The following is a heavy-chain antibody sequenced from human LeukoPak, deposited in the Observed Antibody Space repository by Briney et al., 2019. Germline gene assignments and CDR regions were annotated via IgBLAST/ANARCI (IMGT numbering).Heavy chain of an antibody. J-gene: IGHJ3*02. D-gene: IGHD6-19*01. CDR3: AREGWYSSGWYEKEYAFDI. CDR2: IYSGGST. Sequence: GGSLRLSCAASGFTVSSNCMSWVRQAPGKGLEWVSVIYSGGSTYHADSVKGRFTISRDNAKNSLYLQMNSLRAEDTALYHCAREGWYSSGWYEKEYAFDIWGQGTMVTVSS. CDR1: GFTVSSNC. V-gene: IGHV3-66*01.